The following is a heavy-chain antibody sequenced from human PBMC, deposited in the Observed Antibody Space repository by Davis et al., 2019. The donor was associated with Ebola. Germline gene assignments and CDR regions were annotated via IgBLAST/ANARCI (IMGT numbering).Heavy chain of an antibody. Sequence: MPSETLSLTCTVSGGSISSSSYYWGWIRQPPGKGLEWIGNIYYSGSTNYNPSLKSRVTISVDTSKNQFSLKLSSVTAADTAVYYCARLGGSYLYWFDPWGQGTLVTVSS. CDR3: ARLGGSYLYWFDP. J-gene: IGHJ5*02. V-gene: IGHV4-39*01. CDR1: GGSISSSSYY. D-gene: IGHD1-26*01. CDR2: IYYSGST.